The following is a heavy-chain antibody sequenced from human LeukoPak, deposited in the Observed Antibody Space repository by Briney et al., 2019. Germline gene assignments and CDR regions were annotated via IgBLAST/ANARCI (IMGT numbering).Heavy chain of an antibody. CDR2: IWYDGSNE. Sequence: PGGSLRLSCAASGFTFSSYGMHWVRQAPGKGLEWVAVIWYDGSNEYYADSVKGRFTISRDNSKNTLYLQMNSLRAEDTAVYYCARDASPHYDILTGYYPPVDYWGQGTLVTVSS. J-gene: IGHJ4*02. CDR1: GFTFSSYG. V-gene: IGHV3-33*01. CDR3: ARDASPHYDILTGYYPPVDY. D-gene: IGHD3-9*01.